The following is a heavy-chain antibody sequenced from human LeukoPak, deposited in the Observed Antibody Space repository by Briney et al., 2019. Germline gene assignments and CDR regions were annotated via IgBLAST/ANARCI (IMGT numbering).Heavy chain of an antibody. CDR2: ISSNGGST. CDR1: GFTFSSYA. Sequence: PGGSLRLSCAASGFTFSSYAMHWVRQAPGKGLEYVSAISSNGGSTYYANSVKGRFTISRDNSKNTLYLQMGSLRAEDTAVYYCARDPLGSWYDYWGQGTLVTVSS. CDR3: ARDPLGSWYDY. J-gene: IGHJ4*02. V-gene: IGHV3-64*01. D-gene: IGHD6-13*01.